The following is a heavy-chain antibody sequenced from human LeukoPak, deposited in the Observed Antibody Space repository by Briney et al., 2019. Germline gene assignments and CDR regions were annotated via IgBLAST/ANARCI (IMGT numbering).Heavy chain of an antibody. Sequence: GGSLRLSCAASGFTFSTYWMSWVRQAPGKGLEWVANIKEDGNRIYYVDSVKGRFTISRENAKNSLYLQMSSLRAEDTAVYYCARGGWYYFECWGQGVLVTVSS. CDR2: IKEDGNRI. CDR1: GFTFSTYW. V-gene: IGHV3-7*01. CDR3: ARGGWYYFEC. J-gene: IGHJ4*02.